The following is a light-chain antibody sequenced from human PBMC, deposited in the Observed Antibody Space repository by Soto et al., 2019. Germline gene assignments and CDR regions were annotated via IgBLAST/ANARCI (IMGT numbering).Light chain of an antibody. Sequence: EIVMTQSPATLSVSPGESATLSCRASQSVSSDLAWYQQKPGQAPRLLIYYTSTRATGIPVRFSGSGSGTEFTLTISSLQSEDFAVYYCQQYNNWPPITFGQGTRLEIK. J-gene: IGKJ5*01. V-gene: IGKV3-15*01. CDR2: YTS. CDR1: QSVSSD. CDR3: QQYNNWPPIT.